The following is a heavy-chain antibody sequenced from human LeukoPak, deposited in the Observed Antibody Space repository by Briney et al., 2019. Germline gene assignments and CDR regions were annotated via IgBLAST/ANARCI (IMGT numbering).Heavy chain of an antibody. V-gene: IGHV4-59*13. CDR2: MYYSGST. J-gene: IGHJ4*02. CDR3: ARFGSSTSSAPY. CDR1: GGSINSYY. Sequence: SETLSLTCTVSGGSINSYYWSWIRQPPGKGLEWIGYMYYSGSTNYNPSLKSRVTISVDTSKKRFSLKLSSVTAADTAVYYCARFGSSTSSAPYWGQGTLVTVSS. D-gene: IGHD2-2*01.